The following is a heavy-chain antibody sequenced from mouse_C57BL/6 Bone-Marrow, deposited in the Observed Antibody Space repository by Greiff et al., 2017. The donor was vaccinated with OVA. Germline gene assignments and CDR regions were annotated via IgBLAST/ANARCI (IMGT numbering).Heavy chain of an antibody. CDR2: IRNKANNHAT. V-gene: IGHV6-6*01. CDR1: GFTFSDAW. CDR3: TSTMVTTEYFDV. J-gene: IGHJ1*03. Sequence: EVKLVESGGGLVQPGGSMKLSCAASGFTFSDAWMDWVRQSPEKGLEWVAEIRNKANNHATYYAESVKGRFTISRDDSKSSVYLQMNSLRAEDTGIYYCTSTMVTTEYFDVWGTGTTVTVSS. D-gene: IGHD2-2*01.